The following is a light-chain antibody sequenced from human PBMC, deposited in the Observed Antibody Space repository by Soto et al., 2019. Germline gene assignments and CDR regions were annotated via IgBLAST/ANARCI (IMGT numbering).Light chain of an antibody. CDR1: QSVNSN. J-gene: IGKJ1*01. CDR3: QQYNNWWT. CDR2: GAS. Sequence: EIVMTQSPATLSVSPGERATLSCRANQSVNSNLAWYQQKPGQAPRLLISGASTRATGIPARFSGSGSETEFTLTISSLQSEDLAVYYCQQYNNWWTFGQGTKVEIK. V-gene: IGKV3-15*01.